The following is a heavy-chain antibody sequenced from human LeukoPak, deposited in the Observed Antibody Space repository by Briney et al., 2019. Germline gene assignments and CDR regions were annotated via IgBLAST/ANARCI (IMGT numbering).Heavy chain of an antibody. CDR3: ARDRAWDYFDY. J-gene: IGHJ4*02. CDR2: ISNDGSRK. V-gene: IGHV3-30*03. D-gene: IGHD3-16*01. CDR1: GFTFSRHA. Sequence: GGSLRLSCAPSGFTFSRHAMHWVRQAPGKGLEWVAIISNDGSRKYYAHSAEGRFTISRDNSKNTLYLQMDSLRAEDTAVYYCARDRAWDYFDYWGQGTLVTVSS.